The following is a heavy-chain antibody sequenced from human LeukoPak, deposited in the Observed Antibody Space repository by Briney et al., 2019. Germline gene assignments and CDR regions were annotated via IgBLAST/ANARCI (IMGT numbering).Heavy chain of an antibody. D-gene: IGHD6-19*01. Sequence: PSETLSLTCTVSGGSISSYYWSWIRQPAGKGLEWIGRIYSSGSTNYNPSLKSRVTISLDTSKNQFSLKLSSVTAADTAVYYCARRSSGWSFDYWGQGTPVTVSS. V-gene: IGHV4-4*07. CDR3: ARRSSGWSFDY. J-gene: IGHJ4*02. CDR1: GGSISSYY. CDR2: IYSSGST.